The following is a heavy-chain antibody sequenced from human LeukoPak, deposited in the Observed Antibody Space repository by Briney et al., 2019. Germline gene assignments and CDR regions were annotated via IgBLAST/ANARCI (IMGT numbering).Heavy chain of an antibody. V-gene: IGHV3-53*01. Sequence: PGGSLRLSCAVPGVTVRSNHLSWVRQAPGKGLGWASVIYNDGNTYYTDSVKGRFTISRDNSKNTVFLQMNSLRAEDSAIYYCARDREVVTARAQMDVWGKGTTVTVSS. CDR1: GVTVRSNH. J-gene: IGHJ6*04. CDR3: ARDREVVTARAQMDV. D-gene: IGHD2-21*02. CDR2: IYNDGNT.